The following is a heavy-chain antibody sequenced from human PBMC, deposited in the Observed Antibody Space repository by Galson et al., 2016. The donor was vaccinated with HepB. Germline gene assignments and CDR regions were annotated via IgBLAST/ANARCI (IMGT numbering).Heavy chain of an antibody. Sequence: SLRLSCAASGFTFSDYWMSWVRQTPGKGLEWVVNIKQDGSEKSYVDSVKGRFTISRDNARNSLYLQMNSLRVEDTAMFYCARWYCSSSNCFYDSWGQGTLVTVSS. CDR2: IKQDGSEK. D-gene: IGHD2-2*01. J-gene: IGHJ4*02. CDR3: ARWYCSSSNCFYDS. CDR1: GFTFSDYW. V-gene: IGHV3-7*03.